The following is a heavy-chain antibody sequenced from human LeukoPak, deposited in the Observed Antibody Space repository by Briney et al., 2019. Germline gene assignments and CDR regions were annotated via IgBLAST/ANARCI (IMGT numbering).Heavy chain of an antibody. J-gene: IGHJ5*02. CDR3: ARHDGYGSGRWDWFDP. V-gene: IGHV1-2*07. D-gene: IGHD3-10*01. CDR1: GYTFTSYA. CDR2: LNPINGDT. Sequence: ASVKVSCKASGYTFTSYAMNWVRQAPGQGLEWMGSLNPINGDTKYAHPFNGRVTMTMDTSISTVYMELKTLTSDDTAVYYCARHDGYGSGRWDWFDPWGQGTLVTVSS.